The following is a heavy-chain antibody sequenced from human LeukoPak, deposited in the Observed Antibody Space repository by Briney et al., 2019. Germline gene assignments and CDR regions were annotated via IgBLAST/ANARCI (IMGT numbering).Heavy chain of an antibody. CDR3: AREGGFYRPLDY. CDR2: VHLDGRT. Sequence: SGTLSLTCGVSGGTVINTNWWTWVRQPPGKGLEWIGEVHLDGRTNYNPSLESRLTMSVDVSENQVSLKLTSVTAADTAVYYCAREGGFYRPLDYSGQGTLVTVSS. J-gene: IGHJ4*02. D-gene: IGHD3-3*01. CDR1: GGTVINTNW. V-gene: IGHV4-4*02.